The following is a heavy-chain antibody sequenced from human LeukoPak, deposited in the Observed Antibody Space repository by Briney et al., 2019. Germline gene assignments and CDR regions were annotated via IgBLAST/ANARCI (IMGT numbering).Heavy chain of an antibody. CDR2: MNPNSGNT. D-gene: IGHD3-10*01. J-gene: IGHJ4*02. V-gene: IGHV1-8*01. CDR3: ARVKRLKRGVYYFDY. CDR1: GYTFTSYD. Sequence: ASVKVSCKASGYTFTSYDINWVRQATGQGREWMGWMNPNSGNTGYAQKFQGRVTMTRNTYISTAYMELSSLRSEDTAVYYCARVKRLKRGVYYFDYWGQGTLVTVSS.